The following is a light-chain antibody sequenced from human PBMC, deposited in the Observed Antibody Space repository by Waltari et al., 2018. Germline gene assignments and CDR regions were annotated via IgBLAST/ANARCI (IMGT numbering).Light chain of an antibody. CDR2: QDS. CDR1: KLGDKY. CDR3: QAWDSSTVV. Sequence: SYELTQQPSVSVSPGQTASITCSGDKLGDKYACWYQQKPGQSPLLAIYQDSKRPSGIPVRFSGSNSWNTATLTISGTQAMDEADYYCQAWDSSTVVFGGGTKLTVL. V-gene: IGLV3-1*01. J-gene: IGLJ2*01.